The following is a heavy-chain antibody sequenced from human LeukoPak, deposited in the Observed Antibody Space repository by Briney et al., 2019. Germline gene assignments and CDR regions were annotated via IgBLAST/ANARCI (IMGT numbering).Heavy chain of an antibody. Sequence: ASETLSLTCAVSGGSISSSNWWSWVRQPPGKGLEWIGEIYHSGSTNYNPSLKSRVTISVDKSKNQFSLKLSSVTAADTAVYYRASRYCTNGVCYSAEGYWGQGTLVTVSS. CDR2: IYHSGST. CDR1: GGSISSSNW. V-gene: IGHV4-4*02. D-gene: IGHD2-8*01. CDR3: ASRYCTNGVCYSAEGY. J-gene: IGHJ4*02.